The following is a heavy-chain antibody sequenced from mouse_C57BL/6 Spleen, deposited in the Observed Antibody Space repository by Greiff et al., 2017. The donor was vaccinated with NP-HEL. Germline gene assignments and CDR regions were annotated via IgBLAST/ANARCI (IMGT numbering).Heavy chain of an antibody. V-gene: IGHV1-52*01. CDR3: ARRDYYGSSLGV. J-gene: IGHJ1*03. D-gene: IGHD1-1*01. Sequence: VQLQQPGAELVRPGSSVKLSCKASGYTFTSYWMHWVKQRPIQGLEWIGNIDPSDSETHYNQKFKDKATLTVDKSSSTAYMQLSSLTSEDSAVYYCARRDYYGSSLGVWGTGTTVTVSS. CDR1: GYTFTSYW. CDR2: IDPSDSET.